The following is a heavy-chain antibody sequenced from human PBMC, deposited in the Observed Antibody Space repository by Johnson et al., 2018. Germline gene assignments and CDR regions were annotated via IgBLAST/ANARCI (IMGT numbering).Heavy chain of an antibody. CDR1: GFTFRTDS. CDR2: ISSTSTTM. Sequence: VQLLESGGGLVQPGGSLRLSCAASGFTFRTDSMNWVRQAPGKGLAWISYISSTSTTMYYADSVRGRVPITRNNAKNTMYQQMNTLRAEDTAMYSCARIFDAFDIGGQGIMVTVSS. J-gene: IGHJ3*02. CDR3: ARIFDAFDI. V-gene: IGHV3-48*01.